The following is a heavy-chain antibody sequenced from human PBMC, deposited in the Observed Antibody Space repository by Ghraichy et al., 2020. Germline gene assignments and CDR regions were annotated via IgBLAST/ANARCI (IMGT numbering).Heavy chain of an antibody. J-gene: IGHJ5*02. CDR3: AREDYDSSGYYRGSTGWFDP. V-gene: IGHV3-21*01. CDR1: GFTFSSYS. CDR2: ISSSSSYI. Sequence: GGSLRLSCAASGFTFSSYSMNWVRQAPGKGLEWVSSISSSSSYIYYADSVKGRFTISRDNAKNSLYLQMNSLRAEDTAVYYCAREDYDSSGYYRGSTGWFDPWGQGTLVTVSS. D-gene: IGHD3-22*01.